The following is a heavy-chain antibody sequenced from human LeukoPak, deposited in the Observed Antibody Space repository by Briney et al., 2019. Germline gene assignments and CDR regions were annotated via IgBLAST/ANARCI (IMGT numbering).Heavy chain of an antibody. D-gene: IGHD4-11*01. J-gene: IGHJ4*02. CDR1: GGSISSSSYY. Sequence: SETLSLTCTVSGGSISSSSYYWGWIRQPPGKGLEWIGSIYYSGSTYYNPSLKSRVTISVDTSNNQFSLRLSSVTAADTAVYYCATNTSNTAFDYWGPGTLVTVSS. CDR3: ATNTSNTAFDY. CDR2: IYYSGST. V-gene: IGHV4-39*01.